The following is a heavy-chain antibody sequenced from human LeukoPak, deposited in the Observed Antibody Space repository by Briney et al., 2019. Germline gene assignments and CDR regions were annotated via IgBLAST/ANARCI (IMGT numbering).Heavy chain of an antibody. CDR3: ARVGFWSGYATLYCFDY. J-gene: IGHJ4*02. CDR2: IYHSGST. CDR1: GYSISSGYY. Sequence: SETPSLTCAVSGYSISSGYYWGWIRQPPGKGLEWIGSIYHSGSTYYNPSLKSRVTLSVDTSNNQFSLRLSSVTAADTAVYYCARVGFWSGYATLYCFDYWGQGTLVTVSS. D-gene: IGHD3-3*01. V-gene: IGHV4-38-2*01.